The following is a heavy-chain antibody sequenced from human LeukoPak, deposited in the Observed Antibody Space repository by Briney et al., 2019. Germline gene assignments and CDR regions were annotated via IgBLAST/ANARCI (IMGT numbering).Heavy chain of an antibody. Sequence: PGGSLRLSCAASGFTFSNYLMSWVRQAPGKGLEWVASIHQHGNEKYFVDSVRGRFTISRDNAKNSLYLQMSSLRAEDTAVYYCATLNGPLFEYWGQGTLVTVSS. CDR1: GFTFSNYL. V-gene: IGHV3-7*01. CDR2: IHQHGNEK. D-gene: IGHD2-8*01. CDR3: ATLNGPLFEY. J-gene: IGHJ4*02.